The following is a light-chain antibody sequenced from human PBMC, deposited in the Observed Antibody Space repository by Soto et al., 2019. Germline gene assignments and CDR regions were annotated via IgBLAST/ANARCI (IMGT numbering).Light chain of an antibody. Sequence: QSVLTQPPSASGTAGQVVTISCSGGDSNIGSNSVYWYQHLPRMAPKLLICYSNQRPSGVPDRFSGSRSGTSASLAIVGLRSEDEAIYYCAAWDASLSACVFGNGTKVTVL. V-gene: IGLV1-47*02. CDR2: YSN. CDR3: AAWDASLSACV. CDR1: DSNIGSNS. J-gene: IGLJ1*01.